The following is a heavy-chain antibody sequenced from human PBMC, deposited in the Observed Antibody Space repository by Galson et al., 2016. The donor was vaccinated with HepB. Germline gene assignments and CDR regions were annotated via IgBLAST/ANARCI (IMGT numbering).Heavy chain of an antibody. J-gene: IGHJ4*02. CDR1: GFTFSSSA. D-gene: IGHD4-17*01. V-gene: IGHV3-30*04. CDR2: ISKDGRNK. Sequence: SLRLSCAGSGFTFSSSAMHWIRQAPGKGLEWVAVISKDGRNKYYADSVGGRFTVSRDNSKNTLFLQMNTLRAEDTAVYYCARRGPRHGRAPRHGDYDYFDSWGQGTLVTVSS. CDR3: ARRGPRHGRAPRHGDYDYFDS.